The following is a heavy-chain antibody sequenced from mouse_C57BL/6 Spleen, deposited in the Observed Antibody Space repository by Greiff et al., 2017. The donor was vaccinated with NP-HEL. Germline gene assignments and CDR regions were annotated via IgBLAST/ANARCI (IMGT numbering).Heavy chain of an antibody. V-gene: IGHV1-42*01. D-gene: IGHD2-4*01. CDR1: GYSFTGYY. J-gene: IGHJ2*01. Sequence: VQLQQSGPELVKPGASVKISCKASGYSFTGYYMNWVKQSPEKSLEWIGEINPSTGGTTYNQKFKAKATLTVDKSSSTAYMQLKSLTSEDSAVYYCARSSDYDGDYWGQGTTLTVSS. CDR2: INPSTGGT. CDR3: ARSSDYDGDY.